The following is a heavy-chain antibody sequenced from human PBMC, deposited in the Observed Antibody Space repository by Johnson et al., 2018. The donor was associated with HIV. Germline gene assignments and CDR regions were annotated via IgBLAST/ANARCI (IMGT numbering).Heavy chain of an antibody. J-gene: IGHJ3*02. D-gene: IGHD6-13*01. Sequence: QVQLVESGGGVVQPGRSLRLSCAASGFTFSSYGMHWVRQAPGKGLEWVAVISYDGSNKYYVDSVKGRFTISRDKSKNTLYLQMNSLRAEDTAVYYCARYSSSSRDTFDIWGQGTMVTVSS. CDR1: GFTFSSYG. V-gene: IGHV3-30*03. CDR3: ARYSSSSRDTFDI. CDR2: ISYDGSNK.